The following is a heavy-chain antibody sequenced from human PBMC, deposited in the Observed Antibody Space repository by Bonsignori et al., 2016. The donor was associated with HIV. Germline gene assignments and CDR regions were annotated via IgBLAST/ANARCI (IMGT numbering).Heavy chain of an antibody. D-gene: IGHD6-19*01. CDR2: ISYDGSNK. CDR1: GFTFSRDS. Sequence: GGSLRLSCAASGFTFSRDSMHWVRQAPDKGLEWVAMISYDGSNKYYADSVKGRFTISRDNSKNTLHLQMNSLRAEDTAVYYCARDLGYNSGWDAFDMWGQGTMVTVSS. CDR3: ARDLGYNSGWDAFDM. J-gene: IGHJ3*02. V-gene: IGHV3-30-3*01.